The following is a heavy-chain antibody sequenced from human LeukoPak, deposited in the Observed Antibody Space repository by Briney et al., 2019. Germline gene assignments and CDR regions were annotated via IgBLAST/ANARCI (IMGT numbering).Heavy chain of an antibody. CDR1: GGSISSSSYY. Sequence: SETLSLTCTVSGGSISSSSYYWGWIRHPPGKGLEWIGSIYYSGSTYYNPSLKSRVTISVDTSKNQFSLKLSSVTAADTAVYYCARRQYQLPQLFPVPEFGYYYYGMDVWGQGTTVTVSS. J-gene: IGHJ6*02. CDR2: IYYSGST. D-gene: IGHD2-2*01. V-gene: IGHV4-39*01. CDR3: ARRQYQLPQLFPVPEFGYYYYGMDV.